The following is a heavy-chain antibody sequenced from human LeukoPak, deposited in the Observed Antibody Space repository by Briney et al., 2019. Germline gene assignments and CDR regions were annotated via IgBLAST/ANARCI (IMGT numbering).Heavy chain of an antibody. CDR1: GFTFTSYG. D-gene: IGHD1/OR15-1a*01. Sequence: GGSLRLSCAASGFTFTSYGMHWVRQAPGKGLEWVAFIRYHGSNQYYTDSVKGRFTISRDDSQNTLSLQMNSLRTEDTAMYFCARDLGMGTRIDYWGQGTLVTVSS. CDR2: IRYHGSNQ. V-gene: IGHV3-30*02. CDR3: ARDLGMGTRIDY. J-gene: IGHJ4*02.